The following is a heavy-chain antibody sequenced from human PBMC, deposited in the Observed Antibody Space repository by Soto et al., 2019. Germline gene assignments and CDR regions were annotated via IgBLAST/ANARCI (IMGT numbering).Heavy chain of an antibody. CDR2: ISGSGGST. CDR3: AKDQATVTTLVFDP. D-gene: IGHD4-17*01. V-gene: IGHV3-23*01. CDR1: GFTFSSYA. J-gene: IGHJ5*02. Sequence: EVQLLESGGGLVQPGGSLRLSCAASGFTFSSYAMSWVRQAPGKGLEWVSAISGSGGSTYYADSVKGRFTISRDNSKITLHLQRNRLGAEDTAVYYCAKDQATVTTLVFDPWGQGTLVTVSS.